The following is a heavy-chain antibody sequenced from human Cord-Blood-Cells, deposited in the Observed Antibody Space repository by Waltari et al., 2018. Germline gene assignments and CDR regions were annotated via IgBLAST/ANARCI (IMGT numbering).Heavy chain of an antibody. CDR1: GFTFRSYE. J-gene: IGHJ4*02. CDR3: ARFQLGFDY. Sequence: EVQLVESVGGLVQPGGSLRLSCAASGFTFRSYEMDWVRQGPGKGLEWVSYISSSGSTKYYADSVKGRFTSSRDNAKNSLYLQMNSLRAEDTAVYYCARFQLGFDYWGQGTLVTVSS. V-gene: IGHV3-48*03. CDR2: ISSSGSTK. D-gene: IGHD1-1*01.